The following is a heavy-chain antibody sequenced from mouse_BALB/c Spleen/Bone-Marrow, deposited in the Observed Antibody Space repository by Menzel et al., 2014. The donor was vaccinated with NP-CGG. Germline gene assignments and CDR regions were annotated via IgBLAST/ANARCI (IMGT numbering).Heavy chain of an antibody. CDR1: GYTFTNYW. V-gene: IGHV1-63*02. D-gene: IGHD4-1*01. CDR2: IYPGGGYT. CDR3: ARRGTGVDY. Sequence: QVQLQQPGAELVRPGTSVKISCKASGYTFTNYWLGWVKQRPGHALEWIGDIYPGGGYTNYNEKFKGKATLTADTSSSTAYMQLSSLTSEDSAVYFCARRGTGVDYWGQGTTLTVSS. J-gene: IGHJ2*01.